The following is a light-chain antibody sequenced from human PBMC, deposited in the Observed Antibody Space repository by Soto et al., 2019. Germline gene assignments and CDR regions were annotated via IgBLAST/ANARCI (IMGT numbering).Light chain of an antibody. J-gene: IGLJ1*01. CDR2: EGS. CDR3: CSYAGSSTHCV. Sequence: QSALTQPASVSGSPGQSITISCTGTSSDVGSYNFVSWYQQHPGKAPKLMIYEGSKRPSGVSNRFSGSKSGNTASLTISGLQAEDEADYYCCSYAGSSTHCVFGTGTKVTVL. V-gene: IGLV2-23*01. CDR1: SSDVGSYNF.